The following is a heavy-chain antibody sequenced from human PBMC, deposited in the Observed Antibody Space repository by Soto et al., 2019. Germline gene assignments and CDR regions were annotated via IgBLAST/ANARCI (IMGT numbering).Heavy chain of an antibody. D-gene: IGHD5-12*01. CDR2: IYYSGST. V-gene: IGHV4-39*01. CDR1: GGSISSSTYY. Sequence: QLQLQESGPGLVKPSETLSLTCTVSGGSISSSTYYWGWIRQPPGKGLEWIGSIYYSGSTYYNPSLKSRVTISVDPSKNQSSLKLTSLTAADTAVYYCARQRSGYDWVLDYCGQVTLVTVSS. J-gene: IGHJ4*02. CDR3: ARQRSGYDWVLDY.